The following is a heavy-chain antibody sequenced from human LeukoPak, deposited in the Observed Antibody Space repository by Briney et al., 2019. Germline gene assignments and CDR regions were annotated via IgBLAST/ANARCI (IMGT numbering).Heavy chain of an antibody. V-gene: IGHV4-39*07. CDR3: ARDLYSSSWGWWFDP. D-gene: IGHD6-6*01. CDR2: IYYSGST. J-gene: IGHJ5*02. CDR1: GGSISSSGYY. Sequence: SETLSPTCTVSGGSISSSGYYWGWIRQPPGKGLEWIGSIYYSGSTYYNPSLKSRVTISVDTSKNQFSLKLSSVTAAGTAVYYCARDLYSSSWGWWFDPWGQGTLVTVSS.